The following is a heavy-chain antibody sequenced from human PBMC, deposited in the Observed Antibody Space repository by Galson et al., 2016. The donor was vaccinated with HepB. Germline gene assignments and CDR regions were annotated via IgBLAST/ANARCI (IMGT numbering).Heavy chain of an antibody. V-gene: IGHV4-39*01. Sequence: ETLSLTCTVSGGSISSSSYYWGWIRQPPGKGLEWIGSIYYSGSTYYSPSLKSRVTISVDTSKNQFSLKLSSVTAADTAVYYCASRETFVYYWYFDLWGRGTLVTVSS. J-gene: IGHJ2*01. CDR3: ASRETFVYYWYFDL. CDR1: GGSISSSSYY. CDR2: IYYSGST.